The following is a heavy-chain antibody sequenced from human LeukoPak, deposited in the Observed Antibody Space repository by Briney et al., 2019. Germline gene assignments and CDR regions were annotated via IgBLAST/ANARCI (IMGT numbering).Heavy chain of an antibody. V-gene: IGHV1-69*05. J-gene: IGHJ6*03. CDR2: IIPIFGTA. D-gene: IGHD2-2*02. CDR1: GGTFSSYA. Sequence: SVKVSCKASGGTFSSYAISWVRQAPGQGLEWMGGIIPIFGTANYAQKFQGRVTITTDESTSTAYMELSSLRFEDTAVYYCARALSDIVVVPAAINYYYYMDVWGKGTTVTVSS. CDR3: ARALSDIVVVPAAINYYYYMDV.